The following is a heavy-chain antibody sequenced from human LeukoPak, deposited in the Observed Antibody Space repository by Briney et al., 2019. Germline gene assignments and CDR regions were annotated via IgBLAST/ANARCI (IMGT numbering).Heavy chain of an antibody. CDR1: GFAFSSYW. Sequence: GGSLRLSCATSGFAFSSYWMLWVRQVPGKGLVWVSRISGDGSTTTYADSVKGRFTITRDNTKNILYLQMDSLRTEDTAIYYCARSHFDYWGQGILVTVSS. CDR2: ISGDGSTT. J-gene: IGHJ4*02. CDR3: ARSHFDY. V-gene: IGHV3-74*01.